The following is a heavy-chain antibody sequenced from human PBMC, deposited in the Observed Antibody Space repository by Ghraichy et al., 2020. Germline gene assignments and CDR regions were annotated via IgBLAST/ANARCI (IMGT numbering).Heavy chain of an antibody. CDR1: GGSISSGSYY. CDR3: ARVARTWVRGDPYYYYYMDV. J-gene: IGHJ6*03. D-gene: IGHD3-10*01. CDR2: IYTSGST. V-gene: IGHV4-61*02. Sequence: SETLSLTCTVSGGSISSGSYYWSWIRQPAGKGLEWIGRIYTSGSTNYNPSLKSRVTISVDTSKNQFSLKLSSVTAADTAVYYCARVARTWVRGDPYYYYYMDVWGKGTTVTVSS.